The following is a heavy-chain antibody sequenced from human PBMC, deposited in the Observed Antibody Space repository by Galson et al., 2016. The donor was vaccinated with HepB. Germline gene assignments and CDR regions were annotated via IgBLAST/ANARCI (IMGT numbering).Heavy chain of an antibody. Sequence: QSGAEVKKPGESLRISCKASGYTLTTHAMHWIRQAPGQGLEWMGWIDAANGDTRYSQRFQGRVKITADTSARTAYMELTSLKDEDTAVYYCARWVTVNDYWGQGSLVTVSS. CDR3: ARWVTVNDY. CDR2: IDAANGDT. D-gene: IGHD2-21*02. V-gene: IGHV1-3*01. CDR1: GYTLTTHA. J-gene: IGHJ4*02.